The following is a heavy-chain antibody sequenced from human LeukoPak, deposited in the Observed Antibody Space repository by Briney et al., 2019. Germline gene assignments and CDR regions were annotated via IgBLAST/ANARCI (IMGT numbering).Heavy chain of an antibody. D-gene: IGHD3-10*01. V-gene: IGHV3-48*01. CDR2: ISSSSSTI. CDR3: ARVVGDSGSYLH. J-gene: IGHJ4*02. CDR1: GFTFSSNW. Sequence: GGSLRLSCAASGFTFSSNWMSWVRQAPGKGLEWFSYISSSSSTIHYADSVKGRFAISRDNVKNSLYLQMNSLRGEDTAVYYCARVVGDSGSYLHWGQGTLVTVSS.